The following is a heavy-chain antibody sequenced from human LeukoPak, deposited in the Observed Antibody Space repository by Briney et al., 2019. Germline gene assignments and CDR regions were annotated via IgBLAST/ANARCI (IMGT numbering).Heavy chain of an antibody. CDR2: ISSSSSTI. J-gene: IGHJ3*02. D-gene: IGHD3-22*01. Sequence: QTGGSLRLSCAASGFTFSSYSMNWVRQAPGKGLEWVSYISSSSSTIYYADSVKGRFTISRDNAKNSLYLQMNSLRAEDTAVYYCARALYDSSGYLTLNDAFDIWGQGTMVTVSS. V-gene: IGHV3-48*04. CDR3: ARALYDSSGYLTLNDAFDI. CDR1: GFTFSSYS.